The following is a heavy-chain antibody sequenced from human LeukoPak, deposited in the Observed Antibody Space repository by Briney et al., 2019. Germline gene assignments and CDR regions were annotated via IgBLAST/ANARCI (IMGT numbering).Heavy chain of an antibody. CDR3: AREGYTYYYDSSGYYYDD. CDR1: GFTFSSYS. CDR2: ISSSSSYI. Sequence: GGSLRLSCAASGFTFSSYSMNWVRQAPGKGLEWVSSISSSSSYIYYADSVKGRFTISRDNAKNSLYLQMNSLRAEDTAVYYCAREGYTYYYDSSGYYYDDWGQGTLVPVSS. J-gene: IGHJ4*02. D-gene: IGHD3-22*01. V-gene: IGHV3-21*01.